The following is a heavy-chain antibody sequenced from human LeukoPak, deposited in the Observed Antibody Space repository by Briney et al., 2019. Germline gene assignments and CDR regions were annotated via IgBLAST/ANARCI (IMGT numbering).Heavy chain of an antibody. CDR1: GASIDSNTYY. CDR2: ISYSGST. CDR3: ARRLRGGYDSGFDY. Sequence: SETLSLTCAVSGASIDSNTYYWGWIRQSPGKGLEWIGSISYSGSTYYNPSLKSRVTISVDTSNNHFSLKLSSVTAADTAVYYCARRLRGGYDSGFDYWGQGTLVTVSS. D-gene: IGHD5-12*01. V-gene: IGHV4-39*02. J-gene: IGHJ4*02.